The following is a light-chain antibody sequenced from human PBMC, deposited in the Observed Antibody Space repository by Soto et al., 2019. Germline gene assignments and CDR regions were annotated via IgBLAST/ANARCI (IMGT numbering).Light chain of an antibody. CDR3: QHYNDYSRI. J-gene: IGKJ1*01. CDR2: MAS. Sequence: DIQMTQSPSTLSASIGDRVSITCRASQSISSWLAWYQQKPGKAPKLLIYMASNLQSGGPSRFSGSGSGTEFTLTISSLQPDDFATYYCQHYNDYSRIFGQGTNVEIK. V-gene: IGKV1-5*03. CDR1: QSISSW.